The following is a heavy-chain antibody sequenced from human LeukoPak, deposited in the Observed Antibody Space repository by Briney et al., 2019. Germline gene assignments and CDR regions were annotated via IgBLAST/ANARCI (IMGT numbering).Heavy chain of an antibody. V-gene: IGHV1-18*01. Sequence: ASVKVSCKASGYTFTSYGISWVRQAPGQGLEWMGWVSAYNGNTNYAQKLQGRVTMTTDTSTSTAYMELRSLRSEDTAVYYCARAYCGGDCYTPFDYWGQGTLVTVSS. CDR3: ARAYCGGDCYTPFDY. CDR2: VSAYNGNT. J-gene: IGHJ4*02. D-gene: IGHD2-21*02. CDR1: GYTFTSYG.